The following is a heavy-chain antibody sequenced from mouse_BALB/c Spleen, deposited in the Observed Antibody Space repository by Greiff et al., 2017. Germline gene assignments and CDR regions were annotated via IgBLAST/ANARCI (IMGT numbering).Heavy chain of an antibody. V-gene: IGHV5-17*02. J-gene: IGHJ3*01. CDR1: GFTFSSFG. CDR3: ARQGLGAWFAY. Sequence: EVKLVESGGGLVQPGGSRKLSCAASGFTFSSFGMHWVRQAPEKGLEWVAYISSGSSTIYYADTVKGRFTISRDNPKNTLFLQMTSLRSEDTAMYYCARQGLGAWFAYWGQGTLVTVSA. D-gene: IGHD2-13*01. CDR2: ISSGSSTI.